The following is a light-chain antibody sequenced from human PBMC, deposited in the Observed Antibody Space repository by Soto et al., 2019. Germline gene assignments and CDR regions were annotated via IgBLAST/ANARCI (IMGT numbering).Light chain of an antibody. V-gene: IGKV3-15*01. CDR2: GAS. Sequence: EIVMTQSPATLSVSPGERATLSCRASQSVSSNLAWYQQKPGQAPRLLIYGASTRATGIPARFSGSGSGTEFTRTISSRQSEDFAVYYCQQYNNWPPAWTFGQGTKGEIK. J-gene: IGKJ1*01. CDR3: QQYNNWPPAWT. CDR1: QSVSSN.